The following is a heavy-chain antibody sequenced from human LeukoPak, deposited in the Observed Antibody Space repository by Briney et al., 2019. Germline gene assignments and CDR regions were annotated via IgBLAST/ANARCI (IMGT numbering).Heavy chain of an antibody. J-gene: IGHJ4*02. Sequence: GGSLRLSCAASGFTFSSYEMNWVRQAPGKGLEWVSAISGSGGTTYYADSVKGRFSISRDNSKNTLYLQMNSLRAEDTAIYYCASKYGSGSYYIGWGQGTLVTVSS. V-gene: IGHV3-23*01. D-gene: IGHD3-10*01. CDR2: ISGSGGTT. CDR1: GFTFSSYE. CDR3: ASKYGSGSYYIG.